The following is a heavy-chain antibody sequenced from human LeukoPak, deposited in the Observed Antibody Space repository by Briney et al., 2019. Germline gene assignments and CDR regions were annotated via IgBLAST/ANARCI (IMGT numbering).Heavy chain of an antibody. CDR2: INHSGST. D-gene: IGHD6-19*01. Sequence: SETLSLTCAVYGGSFSGYYWSWIRQPPGKGLEWIGEINHSGSTNYNPSLKSRVTISVDTSKNQFSLKPSSVTAADTAVYYCARGPIAVAGTYMANPFDYWGQGTLVTVSS. CDR1: GGSFSGYY. V-gene: IGHV4-34*01. CDR3: ARGPIAVAGTYMANPFDY. J-gene: IGHJ4*02.